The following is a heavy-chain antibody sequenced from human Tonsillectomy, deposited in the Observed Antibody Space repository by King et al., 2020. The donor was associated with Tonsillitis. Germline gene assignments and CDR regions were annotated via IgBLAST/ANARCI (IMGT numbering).Heavy chain of an antibody. CDR3: AREGPYYDILTGYYRASGWFDP. CDR2: IYTSGST. J-gene: IGHJ5*02. Sequence: VQLQESGPGLVKPSETLSLTCTVSGGSISSYYWSWLRQPAGKGLEWIGRIYTSGSTNYNPSLKSRVTMSVDTSKNQVSLKLSSVTAADTAVYYCAREGPYYDILTGYYRASGWFDPWGQGTLVTVSS. D-gene: IGHD3-9*01. V-gene: IGHV4-4*07. CDR1: GGSISSYY.